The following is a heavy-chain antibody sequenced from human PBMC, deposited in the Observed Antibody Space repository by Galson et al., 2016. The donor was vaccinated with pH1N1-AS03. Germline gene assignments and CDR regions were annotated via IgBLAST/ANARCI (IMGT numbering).Heavy chain of an antibody. J-gene: IGHJ4*02. CDR3: TRSAPRGGHEPFDF. CDR1: GFALIDYS. D-gene: IGHD5-12*01. CDR2: IDPTSTYI. Sequence: SLRLSCAASGFALIDYSMHRVRQAPGKGLEWVSSIDPTSTYIYYADSPTGRFTISRDNAFNSLYLQMNSLRVDDTAVYFCTRSAPRGGHEPFDFWGQGTLVTVSP. V-gene: IGHV3-21*01.